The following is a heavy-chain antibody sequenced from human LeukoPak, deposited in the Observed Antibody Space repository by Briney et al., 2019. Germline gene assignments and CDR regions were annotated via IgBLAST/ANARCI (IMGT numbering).Heavy chain of an antibody. V-gene: IGHV3-11*04. CDR3: ARDSKAVAGTFDY. D-gene: IGHD6-19*01. Sequence: PGGSLRLSCAASGFTFSDYYMSWIRQAPGKGLEWVSYISSSGSTIYYADSVKGRFTISRDNAKNSLYLQMNSLRAEDTAGYYCARDSKAVAGTFDYWGQGTLVTVSS. CDR2: ISSSGSTI. J-gene: IGHJ4*02. CDR1: GFTFSDYY.